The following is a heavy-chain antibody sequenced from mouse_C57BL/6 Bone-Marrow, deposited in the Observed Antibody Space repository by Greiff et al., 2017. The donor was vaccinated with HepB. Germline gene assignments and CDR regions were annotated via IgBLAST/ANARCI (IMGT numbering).Heavy chain of an antibody. V-gene: IGHV1-80*01. J-gene: IGHJ2*01. Sequence: QVQLQQSGAELVKPGASVKISCKASGYAFSSYWINWVKQRPGKGLEWIGQIYPGDGDTNYNGKFKGKATLTADKSSSTAYMQLSSLTSEDSAVYFCAPYGNLDYWGQGTTLTVSS. CDR2: IYPGDGDT. CDR1: GYAFSSYW. D-gene: IGHD2-1*01. CDR3: APYGNLDY.